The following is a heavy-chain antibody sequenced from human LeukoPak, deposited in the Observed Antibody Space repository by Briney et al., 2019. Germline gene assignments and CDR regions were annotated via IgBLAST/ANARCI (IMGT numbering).Heavy chain of an antibody. CDR3: AKGSATYDYDSSGYCLDY. CDR1: GGSFSGYY. CDR2: INHSGST. Sequence: SETLSLTCAVYGGSFSGYYWSWIRQPPGKGLEWIGEINHSGSTNYNPSLKSRVTISVDTSKNQFSLKLSSVTAADTAVYYCAKGSATYDYDSSGYCLDYWGQGTLVTVSS. J-gene: IGHJ4*02. V-gene: IGHV4-34*01. D-gene: IGHD3-22*01.